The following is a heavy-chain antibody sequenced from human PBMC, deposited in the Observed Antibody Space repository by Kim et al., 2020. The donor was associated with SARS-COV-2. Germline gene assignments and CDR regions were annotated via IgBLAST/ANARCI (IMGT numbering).Heavy chain of an antibody. D-gene: IGHD2-2*01. Sequence: SETLSLTCTVSGGSISSYYWSWIRQPPGKGLEWIGYIYYSGSTNYNPSLKSRVTISVDTSKNQFSLKLSSVTAADTAVYYCARLLAGRYCSSTSCFFDYWGQGTLVTVSS. CDR3: ARLLAGRYCSSTSCFFDY. V-gene: IGHV4-59*01. CDR2: IYYSGST. CDR1: GGSISSYY. J-gene: IGHJ4*02.